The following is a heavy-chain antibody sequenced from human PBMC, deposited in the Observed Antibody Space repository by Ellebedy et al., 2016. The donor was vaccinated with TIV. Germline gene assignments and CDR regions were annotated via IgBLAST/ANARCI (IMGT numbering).Heavy chain of an antibody. CDR1: GGTFSNSA. Sequence: AASVKVSCKASGGTFSNSAISWVRQAPGQGLEWMGRIIPILDITNYAQRFQGRVTITADKSMTTAYMELASLTSDDTAVYYCARWGGYSGTFQGPFDFWGQGTLVTVAS. D-gene: IGHD1-26*01. J-gene: IGHJ4*02. V-gene: IGHV1-69*04. CDR2: IIPILDIT. CDR3: ARWGGYSGTFQGPFDF.